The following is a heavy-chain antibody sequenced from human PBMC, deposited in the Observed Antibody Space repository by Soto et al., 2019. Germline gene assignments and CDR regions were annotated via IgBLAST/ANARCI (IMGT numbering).Heavy chain of an antibody. Sequence: PGGSLRLSCAASGFIFSNYAISWVRQAPGKGLEWVSSISASAFTTYYADSVKGRFTISRDNSNNKVYLHMSSLTSEDTAVYFCAADLKGFMAVAGRFDLWGQGTPVTVSS. J-gene: IGHJ4*02. CDR1: GFIFSNYA. V-gene: IGHV3-23*01. CDR2: ISASAFTT. CDR3: AADLKGFMAVAGRFDL. D-gene: IGHD6-19*01.